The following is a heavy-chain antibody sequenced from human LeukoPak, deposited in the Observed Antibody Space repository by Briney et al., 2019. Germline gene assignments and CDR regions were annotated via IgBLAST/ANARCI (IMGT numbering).Heavy chain of an antibody. CDR3: ARGHNSGSYYYMDV. V-gene: IGHV3-23*01. Sequence: GGSLRLSCAASGFTFSSYAMSWVRQAPGKGPEWVSGFTGGGGGAYYADSVRGRFTISRDNSMNTLSLHMNSLRAEDTAIYYCARGHNSGSYYYMDVWGKGTTVTVSS. D-gene: IGHD6-19*01. J-gene: IGHJ6*03. CDR1: GFTFSSYA. CDR2: FTGGGGGA.